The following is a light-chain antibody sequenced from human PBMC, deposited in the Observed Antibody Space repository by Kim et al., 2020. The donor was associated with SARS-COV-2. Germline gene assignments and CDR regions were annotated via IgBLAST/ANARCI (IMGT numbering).Light chain of an antibody. J-gene: IGKJ5*01. Sequence: ASVGDRVTITCRASQSISTHLNWYQQKPGKAPNLLIYAAANLQSGVPSRFSGSGSGAEFTLTISSLQPEDFATFYCQQSHSTPLTFGQGTRLEIK. V-gene: IGKV1-39*01. CDR3: QQSHSTPLT. CDR1: QSISTH. CDR2: AAA.